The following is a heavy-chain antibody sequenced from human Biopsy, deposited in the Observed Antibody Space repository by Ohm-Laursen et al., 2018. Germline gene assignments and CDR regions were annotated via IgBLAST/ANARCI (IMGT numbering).Heavy chain of an antibody. V-gene: IGHV1-69*01. D-gene: IGHD6-19*01. CDR2: VITVSETA. J-gene: IGHJ6*02. CDR3: VAYPSSGFFENNDDFAMDV. CDR1: VGALTNYA. Sequence: SSVNVSCKVSVGALTNYAINWVRQPPGHGLEWMGGVITVSETAGYAERFQGRVTITADVTTTTAYMDLSGLRSEDTAVYYCVAYPSSGFFENNDDFAMDVWGQGTTVIVSS.